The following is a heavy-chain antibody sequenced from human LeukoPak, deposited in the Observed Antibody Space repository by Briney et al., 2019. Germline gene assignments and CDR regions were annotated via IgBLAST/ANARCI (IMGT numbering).Heavy chain of an antibody. J-gene: IGHJ3*02. V-gene: IGHV4-59*12. CDR3: ARGPRRYYYDSDYSRGPFDI. CDR2: IYYSGST. CDR1: GGSISSYY. Sequence: SETLSLTCTVSGGSISSYYWSWIRQPPGKGLEWIGYIYYSGSTNYNPSLKSRVTISVDTSKNQFSLNLRSVTAADTAVYYCARGPRRYYYDSDYSRGPFDIWGQGTTVTVSS. D-gene: IGHD3-22*01.